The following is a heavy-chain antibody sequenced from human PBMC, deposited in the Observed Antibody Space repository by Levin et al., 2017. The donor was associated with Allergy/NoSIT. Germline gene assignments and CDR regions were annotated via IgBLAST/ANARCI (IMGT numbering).Heavy chain of an antibody. J-gene: IGHJ4*02. V-gene: IGHV3-21*01. CDR1: GFIFSKYS. D-gene: IGHD1-1*01. CDR2: ITGDGSNI. CDR3: ARDLDADSANWSPYFDY. Sequence: SCAASGFIFSKYSMNWVRQAPGKGLEWVSSITGDGSNIYYADSVRGRFTISRDNAKNSLYLQMTSLRAEDTAVYYCARDLDADSANWSPYFDYRGQGTLVTVSS.